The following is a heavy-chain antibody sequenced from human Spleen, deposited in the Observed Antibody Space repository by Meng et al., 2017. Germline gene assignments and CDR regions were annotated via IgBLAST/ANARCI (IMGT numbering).Heavy chain of an antibody. Sequence: SETLSLTCTVSGGPISSSSYYWSWNGQPPGKGLEWIGEINHSGSTNYHPSPNSRVTISVDTSKNQFSLKLSSVTAADTAVYYCARGRTTVTTSSWFDPWGQGTLVTVSS. V-gene: IGHV4-39*07. J-gene: IGHJ5*02. CDR3: ARGRTTVTTSSWFDP. CDR1: GGPISSSSYY. D-gene: IGHD4-17*01. CDR2: INHSGST.